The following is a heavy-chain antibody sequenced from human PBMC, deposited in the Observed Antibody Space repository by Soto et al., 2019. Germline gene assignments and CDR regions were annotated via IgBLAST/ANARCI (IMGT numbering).Heavy chain of an antibody. Sequence: SETLSLTCSVSGGSMTSYYWTWIRQPAGKGLEWIGRIYSSGGTHYNPSLKSRVVISLDTSKNQFSLRLNSVTAADTAVYYCARGQRFSDWFDPWGQGTLVTVS. CDR3: ARGQRFSDWFDP. J-gene: IGHJ5*02. D-gene: IGHD3-3*01. CDR1: GGSMTSYY. CDR2: IYSSGGT. V-gene: IGHV4-4*07.